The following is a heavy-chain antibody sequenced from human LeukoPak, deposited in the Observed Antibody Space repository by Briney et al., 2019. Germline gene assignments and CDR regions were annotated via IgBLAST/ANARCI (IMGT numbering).Heavy chain of an antibody. CDR1: GFTFSSYA. Sequence: GGSLRLSCAASGFTFSSYAMSWVRQAPGKGLEWVSAISGSGGSTYYADSVKGRFTISRDNSKNTLYLQMNSLRAEDTAVYYCAKGTTIESGYLLYYFDYWGQGTLVTASS. J-gene: IGHJ4*02. V-gene: IGHV3-23*01. CDR3: AKGTTIESGYLLYYFDY. CDR2: ISGSGGST. D-gene: IGHD3-3*01.